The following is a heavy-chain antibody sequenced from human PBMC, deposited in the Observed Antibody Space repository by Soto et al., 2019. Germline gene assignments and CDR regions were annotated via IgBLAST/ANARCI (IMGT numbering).Heavy chain of an antibody. V-gene: IGHV1-69*01. D-gene: IGHD3-22*01. Sequence: QVQLVQSGAEVKKPGSSVKVSCKASGGTFSSYAISWVRQAPGQGLEWMGGIIPIFGTANYAQKFQGRVTITADESTSTAYMELSSLRSEDTAVYYCARVGYYDSSGSCNSGRLCGIDVWGQGTTVTVSS. CDR1: GGTFSSYA. CDR3: ARVGYYDSSGSCNSGRLCGIDV. J-gene: IGHJ6*02. CDR2: IIPIFGTA.